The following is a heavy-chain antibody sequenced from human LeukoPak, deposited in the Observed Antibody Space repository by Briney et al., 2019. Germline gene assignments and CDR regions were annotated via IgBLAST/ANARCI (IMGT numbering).Heavy chain of an antibody. D-gene: IGHD3-22*01. CDR3: AKDRDRGVPTYYYDSSGSSHFDL. CDR2: ISSSSSYI. CDR1: GFTFSSYS. Sequence: GGSLTLSCAASGFTFSSYSMNWVRQAPGKGLEWVSSISSSSSYIYYADSVKGRFTISRDNARNTLYLQMNSLRAEDTAVYYCAKDRDRGVPTYYYDSSGSSHFDLWGRGTLVTVSS. J-gene: IGHJ2*01. V-gene: IGHV3-21*01.